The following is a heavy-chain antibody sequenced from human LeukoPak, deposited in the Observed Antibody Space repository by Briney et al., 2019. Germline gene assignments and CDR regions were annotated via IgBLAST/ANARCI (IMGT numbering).Heavy chain of an antibody. CDR2: ISYDGSNK. CDR1: GFTFSSYG. CDR3: ARSPPQWELPSSSGYYYGMDV. V-gene: IGHV3-30*03. Sequence: GRSLRLSCAASGFTFSSYGMHWVRQAPGKGLEWVAVISYDGSNKYYADSVKGRFTISRDNAKNSLYLQMNSLRAEDTAVYYCARSPPQWELPSSSGYYYGMDVWGQGTTVTVSS. D-gene: IGHD1-26*01. J-gene: IGHJ6*02.